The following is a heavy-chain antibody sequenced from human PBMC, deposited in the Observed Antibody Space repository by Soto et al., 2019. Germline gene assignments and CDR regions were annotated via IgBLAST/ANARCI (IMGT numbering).Heavy chain of an antibody. CDR3: ARGSSYYCSSTSCYALPTNYYYYMDV. CDR1: GGSFSGYY. J-gene: IGHJ6*03. CDR2: INHSGST. V-gene: IGHV4-34*01. Sequence: PSETLSLTCAVYGGSFSGYYWSWIRQPPGKGLEWIGEINHSGSTNYNPSLKSRVTISVDTSKNQFSLKLSSVTAADTAVYYCARGSSYYCSSTSCYALPTNYYYYMDVWGKGTTVTVSS. D-gene: IGHD2-2*01.